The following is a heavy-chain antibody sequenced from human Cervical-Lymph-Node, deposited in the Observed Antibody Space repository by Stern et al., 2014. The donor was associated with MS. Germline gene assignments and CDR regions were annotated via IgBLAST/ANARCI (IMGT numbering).Heavy chain of an antibody. J-gene: IGHJ2*01. V-gene: IGHV4-59*01. CDR3: ARFRLRYWYFDL. CDR2: IYYSGST. Sequence: VQLVESGPGLVKPSETLSLTCTVSGGSISSYYWSWIRQPPGKGLEWIGYIYYSGSTNYNPSLKSRVTISVDTSKNQFSLKLSSVTAADTAVYYCARFRLRYWYFDLWGRGTLVTVSS. D-gene: IGHD4-17*01. CDR1: GGSISSYY.